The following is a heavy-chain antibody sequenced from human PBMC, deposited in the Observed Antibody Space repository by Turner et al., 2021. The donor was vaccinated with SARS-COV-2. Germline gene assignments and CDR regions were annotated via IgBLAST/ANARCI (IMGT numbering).Heavy chain of an antibody. V-gene: IGHV1-46*01. CDR1: GYTFTSYF. D-gene: IGHD2-21*02. J-gene: IGHJ4*02. CDR3: AREGHIVVVTATPIDY. CDR2: INPSGGST. Sequence: QVQLVQSGAEVKKPGASVKVSCKASGYTFTSYFMHWVRQAPGQGLEWRGIINPSGGSTSYAQKFQGRVTMTRDTSTSTVYMELSSLRSEDTAVYYCAREGHIVVVTATPIDYWGQGTLVTVSS.